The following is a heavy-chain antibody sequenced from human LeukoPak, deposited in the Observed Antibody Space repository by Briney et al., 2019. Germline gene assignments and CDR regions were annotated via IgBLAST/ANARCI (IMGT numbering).Heavy chain of an antibody. D-gene: IGHD3-10*01. CDR1: GGSISSSSYY. CDR2: IYYSGST. Sequence: SETLSLTCTVSGGSISSSSYYWGWIRQPPGTGLEWIGSIYYSGSTYYNPSLKSRVTISVDTSKNQFSLKLSSVTAADTAVYYCARQGYGSGSPAYYWGQGTLVTVSS. J-gene: IGHJ4*02. V-gene: IGHV4-39*01. CDR3: ARQGYGSGSPAYY.